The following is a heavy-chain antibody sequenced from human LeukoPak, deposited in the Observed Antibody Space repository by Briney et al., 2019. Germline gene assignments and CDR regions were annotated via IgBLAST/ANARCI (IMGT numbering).Heavy chain of an antibody. CDR1: GFIFSSYG. CDR2: IRYDGSAT. D-gene: IGHD2-8*02. Sequence: GGSLRLSCAASGFIFSSYGMHWIRQAPGKGLEWVAVIRYDGSATVYADAVQGRFTISRDKSKNTVYIQMTSLRVEQTGLYYCAKDQGDCTGSTCSLRYFDYWGQGTLVSVSS. J-gene: IGHJ4*02. V-gene: IGHV3-30*02. CDR3: AKDQGDCTGSTCSLRYFDY.